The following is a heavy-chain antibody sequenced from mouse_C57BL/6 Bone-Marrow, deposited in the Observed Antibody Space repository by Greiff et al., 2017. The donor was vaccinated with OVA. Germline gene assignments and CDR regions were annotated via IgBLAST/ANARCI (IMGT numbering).Heavy chain of an antibody. J-gene: IGHJ4*01. V-gene: IGHV5-6*01. CDR3: ARQGFYYGSSRAMDY. CDR2: ISSGGSYT. CDR1: GFTFSSYG. Sequence: EVKLMESGGDLVKPGGSLKLSCAASGFTFSSYGMSWVRQTPDKRLEWVATISSGGSYTYYPDSVKGRFTISRDNAKNTLYLQMSSLKSEDTAMYYCARQGFYYGSSRAMDYWGQGTSVTVSS. D-gene: IGHD1-1*01.